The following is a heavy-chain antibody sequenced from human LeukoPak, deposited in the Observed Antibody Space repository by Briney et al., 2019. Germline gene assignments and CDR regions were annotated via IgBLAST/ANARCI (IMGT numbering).Heavy chain of an antibody. CDR1: GGSISSSSAY. CDR2: IYYSKNT. D-gene: IGHD5-18*01. V-gene: IGHV4-39*01. Sequence: SETLSLTCTVSGGSISSSSAYWGWIRHPPGKGLEWIGCIYYSKNTYYNPPLKRRVNISADQSKHQFSLTLGSVSATDTAVYYCVSPRGFSYGYFDYWGQGTLVTVSS. CDR3: VSPRGFSYGYFDY. J-gene: IGHJ4*02.